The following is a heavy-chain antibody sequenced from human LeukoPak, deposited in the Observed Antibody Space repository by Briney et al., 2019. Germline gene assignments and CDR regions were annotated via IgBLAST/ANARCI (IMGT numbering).Heavy chain of an antibody. J-gene: IGHJ4*02. Sequence: GGSLRLSCAASGFTFRSYTMSWVRQTPGKGLEWVSTISGSGGSTHLADSVKGRFTISRDNSKNTLYLQMNSLRGEDTAVYYCSKDVVTAAIWGQGTLVTVSS. CDR3: SKDVVTAAI. CDR2: ISGSGGST. D-gene: IGHD4-23*01. CDR1: GFTFRSYT. V-gene: IGHV3-23*01.